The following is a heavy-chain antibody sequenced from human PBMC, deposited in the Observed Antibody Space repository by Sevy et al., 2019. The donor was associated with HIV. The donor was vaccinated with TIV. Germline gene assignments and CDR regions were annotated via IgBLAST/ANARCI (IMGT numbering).Heavy chain of an antibody. CDR3: ARGSVSYDF. CDR2: FHPGDSES. V-gene: IGHV5-51*01. Sequence: GESLKISCKVSGYNFTRYWIGWVRQMPGKGLEWLGIFHPGDSESRYSPSFQGQVTISADKSITTAYLQWSSLKASDTAMYYCARGSVSYDFWGQGTLVTVSS. J-gene: IGHJ4*02. CDR1: GYNFTRYW. D-gene: IGHD3-10*01.